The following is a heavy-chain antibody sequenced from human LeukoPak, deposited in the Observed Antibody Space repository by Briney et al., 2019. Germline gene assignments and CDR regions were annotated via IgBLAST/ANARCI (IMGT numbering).Heavy chain of an antibody. Sequence: GASVKVSCKASGYTSTSYYMHWVRQAPGQGLEWMGIINPSGGSTSYAQKFQGRVTMTGDTSTSTVYMELSSLRSEDTAVYYCARAFAPLGISDYWGQGTLVTVSS. CDR2: INPSGGST. CDR1: GYTSTSYY. CDR3: ARAFAPLGISDY. D-gene: IGHD7-27*01. J-gene: IGHJ4*02. V-gene: IGHV1-46*01.